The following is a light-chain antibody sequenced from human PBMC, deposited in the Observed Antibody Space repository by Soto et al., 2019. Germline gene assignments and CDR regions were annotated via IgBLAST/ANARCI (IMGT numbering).Light chain of an antibody. J-gene: IGLJ2*01. CDR2: DNN. CDR3: GTWDSSLSVVI. Sequence: QSVLTQPPSVSAAPGQTVTISCSGSSSNIGNNFVSWYQQLPGTAPRLLIYDNNNRPSGIPDRLSGSQSGTSATLAITGLQTGDEADYFCGTWDSSLSVVIFGGGTKLTVL. CDR1: SSNIGNNF. V-gene: IGLV1-51*01.